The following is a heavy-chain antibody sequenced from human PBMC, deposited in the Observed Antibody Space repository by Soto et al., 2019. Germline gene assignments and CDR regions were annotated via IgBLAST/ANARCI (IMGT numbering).Heavy chain of an antibody. CDR3: ARHQHSSSWYPYYYYGMDV. CDR2: IYYSGST. J-gene: IGHJ6*02. CDR1: GGSTSSYY. V-gene: IGHV4-59*08. D-gene: IGHD6-13*01. Sequence: SETLPLTCTVSGGSTSSYYWSWIRQPPGKGLEWIGYIYYSGSTNYNPSLKSRVTISVDTSKNQFSLKLSSVTAADTAVYYCARHQHSSSWYPYYYYGMDVWGQGTTVT.